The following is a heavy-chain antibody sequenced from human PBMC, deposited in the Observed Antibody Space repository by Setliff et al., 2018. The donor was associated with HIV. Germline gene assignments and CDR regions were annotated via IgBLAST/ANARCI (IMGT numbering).Heavy chain of an antibody. Sequence: SVKVSCKTSGGTVIGGTVMSYSISWVRQAPGQGPEWMGGIIPIFGTANYAPRFQGRVTITADESTSTVYMELSSLRSEDSAVYYCASGRASYNVFDIWGQGTMVTVSS. J-gene: IGHJ3*02. CDR2: IIPIFGTA. V-gene: IGHV1-69*13. CDR3: ASGRASYNVFDI. CDR1: GGTVIGGTVMSYS. D-gene: IGHD1-1*01.